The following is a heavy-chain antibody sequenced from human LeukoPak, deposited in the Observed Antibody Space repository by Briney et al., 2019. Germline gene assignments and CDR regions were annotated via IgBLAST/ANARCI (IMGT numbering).Heavy chain of an antibody. CDR2: MNPNNSDI. CDR3: VRVPPGTTIYAY. J-gene: IGHJ4*02. D-gene: IGHD1-14*01. Sequence: ASVKVSCKASGYTFTSYHINWVRQATGQGLEWVGWMNPNNSDIGYAQRFQGRVTMTRNTSIGTAYMELSSLRSEDTAIYYCVRVPPGTTIYAYWGQGTLVTVSS. CDR1: GYTFTSYH. V-gene: IGHV1-8*01.